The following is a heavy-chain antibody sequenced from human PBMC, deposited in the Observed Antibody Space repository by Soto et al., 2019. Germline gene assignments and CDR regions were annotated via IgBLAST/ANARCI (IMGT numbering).Heavy chain of an antibody. J-gene: IGHJ5*01. Sequence: EVQLVESGGGLVQPGGSLRLSCAASGFTFGNFWMHWVRQAPGKGLVWVSRINSDGSTSYADFVKGRLTISRDNAKNTVYLQMNSLRAEDTAGYYCARGLYREYGHDSWGQGALVTVSS. CDR1: GFTFGNFW. CDR3: ARGLYREYGHDS. CDR2: INSDGST. V-gene: IGHV3-74*01. D-gene: IGHD3-10*01.